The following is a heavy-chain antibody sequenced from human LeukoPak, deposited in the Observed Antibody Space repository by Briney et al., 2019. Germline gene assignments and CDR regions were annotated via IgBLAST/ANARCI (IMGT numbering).Heavy chain of an antibody. CDR2: IYGNDDK. J-gene: IGHJ4*02. Sequence: SGPTLVKPTQTLTLTCTFSGFSLNTNAVAVGWVHQPPGQALEWLTFIYGNDDKRYSPSLASRLTITKDTSKNQVVLTMTDMDYVDTATYYCVHRTTVTSVDHWGQGTLVTVSS. D-gene: IGHD4-17*01. CDR3: VHRTTVTSVDH. CDR1: GFSLNTNAVA. V-gene: IGHV2-5*01.